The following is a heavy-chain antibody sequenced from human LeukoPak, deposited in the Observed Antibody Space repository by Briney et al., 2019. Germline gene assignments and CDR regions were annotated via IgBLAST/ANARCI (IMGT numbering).Heavy chain of an antibody. J-gene: IGHJ3*02. CDR3: ARPSYYYDSSGYPPKGAFDI. Sequence: GESLKISCKGSGYSFTSYWIGWVRQMPGKGLEWMGIIYPGDSDTRYSPSFQGQVTISADKSISTAYLQWSSLKATDTAMYYCARPSYYYDSSGYPPKGAFDIWGQGTVVTVSS. D-gene: IGHD3-22*01. V-gene: IGHV5-51*01. CDR1: GYSFTSYW. CDR2: IYPGDSDT.